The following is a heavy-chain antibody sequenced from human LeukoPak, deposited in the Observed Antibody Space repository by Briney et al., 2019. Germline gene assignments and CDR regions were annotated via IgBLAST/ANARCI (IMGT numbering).Heavy chain of an antibody. CDR2: IKQDGSEK. J-gene: IGHJ4*02. CDR1: GFTFSSFG. D-gene: IGHD4-23*01. CDR3: ASLRGGGNSG. V-gene: IGHV3-7*03. Sequence: PGGSLRLSCGASGFTFSSFGMYWVRQAPGKGLGWVANIKQDGSEKYYVDSVKGRFTISRDNAKNSLYLQMNSLRAEDTAVYYCASLRGGGNSGWGQGTLVTVSS.